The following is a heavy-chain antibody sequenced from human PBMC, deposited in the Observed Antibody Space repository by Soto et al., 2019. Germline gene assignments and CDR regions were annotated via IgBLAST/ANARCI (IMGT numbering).Heavy chain of an antibody. V-gene: IGHV1-3*01. CDR2: INVGNGNA. J-gene: IGHJ4*02. CDR3: ARDPGYSYGYN. Sequence: GASVKVSCKTSGYTYTEYPIHWVRQAPGQGLEWMGWINVGNGNAKYSQKLQGRVTITRDTSASTAYMELSSLRPEDTAVYYCARDPGYSYGYNWGQGTLVTVSS. D-gene: IGHD5-18*01. CDR1: GYTYTEYP.